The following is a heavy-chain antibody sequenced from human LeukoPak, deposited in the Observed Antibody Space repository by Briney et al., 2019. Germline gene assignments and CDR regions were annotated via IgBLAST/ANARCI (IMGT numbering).Heavy chain of an antibody. Sequence: GGSRRPAGPPSASPFSTIWMSWVRQPQGKGRGWLANKKQEGRENNYVDSVKGRFTISRDNAKNSLYLQMNSLRAEDTAVYYCARETSVGTRGGLWGSYRLKWFDPWGQGTPVTVSS. J-gene: IGHJ5*02. D-gene: IGHD3-16*02. CDR2: KKQEGREN. CDR1: ASPFSTIW. V-gene: IGHV3-7*01. CDR3: ARETSVGTRGGLWGSYRLKWFDP.